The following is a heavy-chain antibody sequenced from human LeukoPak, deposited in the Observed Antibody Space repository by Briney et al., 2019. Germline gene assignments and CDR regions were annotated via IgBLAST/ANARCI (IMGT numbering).Heavy chain of an antibody. Sequence: SETLSLTCTVSGGSISSGGYYWSWIRQHPGKGLEWIGYIYYSGSTYYNPSLKSPVTISVDTSKNQFSLKLSSVTAADTAVYYCASHVSGDYYYYYMDVWGKGTTVPVSS. CDR2: IYYSGST. J-gene: IGHJ6*03. CDR1: GGSISSGGYY. D-gene: IGHD3-16*01. V-gene: IGHV4-31*01. CDR3: ASHVSGDYYYYYMDV.